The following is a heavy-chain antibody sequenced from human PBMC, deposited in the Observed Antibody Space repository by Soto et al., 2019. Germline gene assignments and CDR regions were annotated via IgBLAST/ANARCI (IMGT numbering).Heavy chain of an antibody. CDR1: GFTFSNYG. CDR2: IRYDGNNK. V-gene: IGHV3-33*01. Sequence: QVQLVESGGGVVQPGRSLRLSCAASGFTFSNYGMHWVRQAPGKGLEWVAVIRYDGNNKYYADSVKGRFTISRDNSKNTLYLQMNSLRAEDTAVYYCARGRVNGGYFDLWGRGTLVTVSS. D-gene: IGHD2-8*01. CDR3: ARGRVNGGYFDL. J-gene: IGHJ2*01.